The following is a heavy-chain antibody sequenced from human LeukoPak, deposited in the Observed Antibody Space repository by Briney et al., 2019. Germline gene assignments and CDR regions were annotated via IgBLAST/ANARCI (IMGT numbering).Heavy chain of an antibody. Sequence: GRSLRLSCAASGFTFDDYAMHWVRQAPGKGLEWVSGISWNSGSIGYADSVKGRFTISRDNAKNSLYLQMNSPRAEDTALYYCAKVGGGSSGWLSSFDYWGQGTLVTVSS. CDR3: AKVGGGSSGWLSSFDY. D-gene: IGHD6-19*01. J-gene: IGHJ4*02. V-gene: IGHV3-9*01. CDR1: GFTFDDYA. CDR2: ISWNSGSI.